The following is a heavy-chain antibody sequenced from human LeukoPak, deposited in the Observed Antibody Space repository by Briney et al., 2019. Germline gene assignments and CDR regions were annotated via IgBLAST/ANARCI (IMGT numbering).Heavy chain of an antibody. CDR3: AVPGPYYSNYGMDV. CDR1: GGSISSSNYY. V-gene: IGHV4-39*01. J-gene: IGHJ6*02. CDR2: VYYTGST. Sequence: SETLSLTCTVSGGSISSSNYYWGWIRQPPGKGLEWIGNVYYTGSTYYNTSLKSRVIISVDTSKNQFSLKLSSVTAANTAVYYCAVPGPYYSNYGMDVWGQGTTVTVSS.